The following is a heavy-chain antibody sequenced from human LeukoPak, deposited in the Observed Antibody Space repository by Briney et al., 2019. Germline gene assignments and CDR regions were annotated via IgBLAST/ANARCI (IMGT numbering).Heavy chain of an antibody. J-gene: IGHJ4*02. V-gene: IGHV1-2*02. D-gene: IGHD2-2*02. CDR1: GYTSTGYY. CDR3: APQGCSSTSCYNSPGY. Sequence: ASVKVSGKASGYTSTGYYMHWVRQAPGQGLEWMGWINPNSGGTNYAQKFQGRVTMTRDTSISTAYMELSRLRSDDTAVYYCAPQGCSSTSCYNSPGYWGQGTLVTVSS. CDR2: INPNSGGT.